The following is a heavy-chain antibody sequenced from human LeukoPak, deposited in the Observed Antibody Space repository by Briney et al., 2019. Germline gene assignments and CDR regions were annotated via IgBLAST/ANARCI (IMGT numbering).Heavy chain of an antibody. CDR3: ARGAPNSGWFDF. D-gene: IGHD6-19*01. J-gene: IGHJ4*02. CDR1: GGSIRSYY. Sequence: PSETLSLTCSVSGGSIRSYYWSWIRQPAGKGLEWIGRIYVSGITHYNPSLKNRVTMSEDTSQNQFSLNLRSVTAADTAVYYCARGAPNSGWFDFWGQGALVTVSS. CDR2: IYVSGIT. V-gene: IGHV4-4*07.